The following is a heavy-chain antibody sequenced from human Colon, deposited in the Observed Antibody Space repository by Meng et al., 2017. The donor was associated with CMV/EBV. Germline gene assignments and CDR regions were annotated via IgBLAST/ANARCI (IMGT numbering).Heavy chain of an antibody. CDR1: GGSISGYY. J-gene: IGHJ4*02. CDR3: ARVDYSGNYDY. Sequence: SETLSLTCSVSGGSISGYYWSWIRQPPGKGLEWIGYIYYSGSTNYSPSLKSRVTISVDTSKNHFSLNLTSVTAADTAVYYCARVDYSGNYDYWGQGVLVTVSS. D-gene: IGHD4/OR15-4a*01. CDR2: IYYSGST. V-gene: IGHV4-59*01.